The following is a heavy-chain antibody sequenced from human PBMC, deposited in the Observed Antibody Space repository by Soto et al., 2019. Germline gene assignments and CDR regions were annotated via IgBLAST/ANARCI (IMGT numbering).Heavy chain of an antibody. CDR1: GFTFSSYG. CDR3: ANPRDPHAH. V-gene: IGHV3-30*18. Sequence: QVQLVESGGGVVQPGRSLRLSCAASGFTFSSYGMHWVRQAPGKGLEWVAVISYDGSNKYYADSVKGRFTISRDNSKNTLYLQMNSLRAEDTAVYYCANPRDPHAHWGQGTLVTVSS. CDR2: ISYDGSNK. J-gene: IGHJ4*02.